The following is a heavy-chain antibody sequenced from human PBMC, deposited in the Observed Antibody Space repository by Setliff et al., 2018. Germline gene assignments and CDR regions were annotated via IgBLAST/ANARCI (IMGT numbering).Heavy chain of an antibody. Sequence: ASVKVSRKASGYTFTSYGFSWVRQAPGQGLEWMGWISVYNGKTKYAQKFQGRVTMTTDTSTRTAYMEVTSLRSDDTAVYYCATEKFPGDWGDYWGQGTLVTVSS. CDR3: ATEKFPGDWGDY. J-gene: IGHJ4*02. CDR2: ISVYNGKT. CDR1: GYTFTSYG. V-gene: IGHV1-18*01. D-gene: IGHD2-21*01.